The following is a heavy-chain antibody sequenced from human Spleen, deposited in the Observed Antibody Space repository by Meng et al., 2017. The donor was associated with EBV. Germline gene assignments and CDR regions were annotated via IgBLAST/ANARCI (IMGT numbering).Heavy chain of an antibody. J-gene: IGHJ4*02. CDR3: ATVDYGDYEFDY. D-gene: IGHD4-17*01. CDR2: IYDSGSA. Sequence: QGQAEESGPGLVKASETLSLMCTVSGGSVSSGIYYWSWSRQPPGKGLEWIGYIYDSGSANYNPSLKSRVTISIDMSKNQFSLKLSSVTAADTAVYYCATVDYGDYEFDYWGQGTLVTVSS. V-gene: IGHV4-61*01. CDR1: GGSVSSGIYY.